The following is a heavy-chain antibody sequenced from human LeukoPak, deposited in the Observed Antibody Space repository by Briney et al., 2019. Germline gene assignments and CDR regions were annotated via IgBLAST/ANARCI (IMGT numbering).Heavy chain of an antibody. D-gene: IGHD3-3*01. J-gene: IGHJ4*02. CDR3: ARSSRLEYDFDY. CDR1: GGSISSSSYY. CDR2: IYYSGST. V-gene: IGHV4-39*07. Sequence: SETLSLTCTVSGGSISSSSYYWGWIRQPPGKGLEWIGSIYYSGSTYYNPSLKSRVTISVDTSKNQFSLKLSSVTAADTAVYYCARSSRLEYDFDYWGQGTLVTVSS.